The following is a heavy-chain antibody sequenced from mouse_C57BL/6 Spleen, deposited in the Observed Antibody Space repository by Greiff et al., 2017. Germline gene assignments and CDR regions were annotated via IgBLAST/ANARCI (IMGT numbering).Heavy chain of an antibody. V-gene: IGHV1-4*01. CDR2: INPSSGYT. Sequence: VKLVESGAELARPGASVKMSCKASGYTFTSYTMHWVKQRPGQGLEWIGYINPSSGYTKYNQKFKDKATLTADKSSSTAYMQLSSLTSEDSAVYYCAQSPSLAYWGQGTLVTVSA. J-gene: IGHJ3*01. CDR1: GYTFTSYT. CDR3: AQSPSLAY.